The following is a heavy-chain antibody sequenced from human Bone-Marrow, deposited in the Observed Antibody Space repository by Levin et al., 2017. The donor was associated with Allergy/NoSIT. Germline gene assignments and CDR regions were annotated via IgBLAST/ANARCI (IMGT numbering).Heavy chain of an antibody. J-gene: IGHJ6*02. CDR2: MYSTGST. CDR3: ARVLGAHFYYGMDV. CDR1: DFTVSDHY. D-gene: IGHD3-16*01. Sequence: GESLKISCTASDFTVSDHYMNWVRQAPGKGLEWVSVMYSTGSTYYADSVKGRFTISRDNSKNTVYLQMTSLRAEDTAVYYCARVLGAHFYYGMDVWGQGTTVTVSS. V-gene: IGHV3-53*01.